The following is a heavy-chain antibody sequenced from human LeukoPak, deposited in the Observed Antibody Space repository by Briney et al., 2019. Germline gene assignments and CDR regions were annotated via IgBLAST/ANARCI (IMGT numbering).Heavy chain of an antibody. Sequence: GGSVRLSCAASGFTLSSYSMNWVGQAPGKGLEWVSFISSSGTYIYYADSMKGRFTISRDNAKNSLYLQMNSLRAEDTAVYYCARNGGNSDFDYWGQGTMVTVSS. CDR2: ISSSGTYI. J-gene: IGHJ4*02. CDR1: GFTLSSYS. D-gene: IGHD4-23*01. V-gene: IGHV3-21*01. CDR3: ARNGGNSDFDY.